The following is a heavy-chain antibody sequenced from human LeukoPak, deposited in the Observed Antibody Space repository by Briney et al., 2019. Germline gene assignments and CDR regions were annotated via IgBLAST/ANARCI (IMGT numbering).Heavy chain of an antibody. CDR3: AAVWGGVTFAIGY. CDR2: IDPYDGET. CDR1: GYTFTDYY. J-gene: IGHJ4*02. D-gene: IGHD3-16*01. Sequence: GASVKLSCKASGYTFTDYYIYWVQQSPGKGLEWMGRIDPYDGETIYAEKFQGRVTITTNTSTNTTNMELSGLRSEARAVYYCAAVWGGVTFAIGYWGQGTLVTVSS. V-gene: IGHV1-69-2*01.